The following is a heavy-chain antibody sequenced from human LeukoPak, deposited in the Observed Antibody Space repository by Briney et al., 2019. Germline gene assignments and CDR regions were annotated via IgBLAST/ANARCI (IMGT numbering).Heavy chain of an antibody. J-gene: IGHJ4*02. CDR1: GFTFSTYS. V-gene: IGHV3-21*01. D-gene: IGHD2-2*01. CDR3: ARAPTVLVGYCSSSSCQADY. Sequence: GGSLRLSCAASGFTFSTYSMNWARQAPGKGLEWVSSISSSSSYIYYADSVKGRFTISRDNAENSLYLQMNSLRVEDTAVYYCARAPTVLVGYCSSSSCQADYWGQGTLVTVSS. CDR2: ISSSSSYI.